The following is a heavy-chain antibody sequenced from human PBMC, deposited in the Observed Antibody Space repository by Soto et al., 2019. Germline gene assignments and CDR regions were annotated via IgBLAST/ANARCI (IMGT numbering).Heavy chain of an antibody. D-gene: IGHD3-10*01. J-gene: IGHJ4*02. CDR3: VRALLWFGELLSLGGDY. Sequence: ASVKVSCKASGYTFTGYYMHWVRQAPGQGLEWMGWINPNSGGTNYAQKFQGRVTMTRDTSISTAYMELSRLRSDDTAVYYCVRALLWFGELLSLGGDYWGQGTLVTVYS. CDR1: GYTFTGYY. CDR2: INPNSGGT. V-gene: IGHV1-2*02.